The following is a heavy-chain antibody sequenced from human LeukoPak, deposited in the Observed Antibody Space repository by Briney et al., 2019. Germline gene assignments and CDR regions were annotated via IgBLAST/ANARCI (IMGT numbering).Heavy chain of an antibody. CDR2: MNPNSGNT. J-gene: IGHJ6*03. Sequence: VKVSCKASGYTFTSYDINWVRQATGQGLEWMGWMNPNSGNTGYAQKFQGRVTMTRNTSISTAYMELSSLRSEDTAVYYCARVVLEWLLRGYYMDVWGKGTTVTVSS. V-gene: IGHV1-8*01. D-gene: IGHD3-3*01. CDR3: ARVVLEWLLRGYYMDV. CDR1: GYTFTSYD.